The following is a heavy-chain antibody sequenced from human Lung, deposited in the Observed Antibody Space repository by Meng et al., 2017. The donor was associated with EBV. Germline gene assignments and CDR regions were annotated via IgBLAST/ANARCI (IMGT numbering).Heavy chain of an antibody. D-gene: IGHD6-6*01. CDR1: GFLLSTRGVG. J-gene: IGHJ4*02. CDR3: AHLIAARPFDY. V-gene: IGHV2-5*02. CDR2: IYWDDDK. Sequence: KESGPTLVKPTQTLTLTCTFSGFLLSTRGVGVGWNRTPPGKALEWLALIYWDDDKRYSPSMKSRLTTTKDTSKNQVVLIMTSMDPVDAATYFCAHLIAARPFDYWGQGTLVTVSS.